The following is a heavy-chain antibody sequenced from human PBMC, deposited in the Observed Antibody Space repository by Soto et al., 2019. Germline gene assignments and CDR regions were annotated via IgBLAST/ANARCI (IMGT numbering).Heavy chain of an antibody. Sequence: QVQLQESGPGLVKPSQTLSLTCTVSGGSISSGDYYWSWIRQPPGKGLEWIGYIYYSGSTYYNPSLKGRVTISVDTSKNQFSLKMSSVTAADTAVYYCARVGGFGATTIDDWGQGTLVTVSS. CDR2: IYYSGST. CDR3: ARVGGFGATTIDD. CDR1: GGSISSGDYY. V-gene: IGHV4-30-4*01. D-gene: IGHD3-10*01. J-gene: IGHJ4*02.